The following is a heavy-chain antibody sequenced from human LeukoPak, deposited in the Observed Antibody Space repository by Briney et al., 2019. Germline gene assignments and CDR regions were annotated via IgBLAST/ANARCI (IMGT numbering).Heavy chain of an antibody. D-gene: IGHD3-3*01. CDR3: ARSRETYYDFWSGYLFDY. V-gene: IGHV4-30-2*01. CDR1: GGSISSGGYY. Sequence: SETLSLTCTVSGGSISSGGYYWSWIRQPPGKGLEWIGYIYHSGSTYYNPSLKSRVTISVDRSKNQFSLKLSSVTAADTAVYYCARSRETYYDFWSGYLFDYWGQGTLVTVSS. J-gene: IGHJ4*02. CDR2: IYHSGST.